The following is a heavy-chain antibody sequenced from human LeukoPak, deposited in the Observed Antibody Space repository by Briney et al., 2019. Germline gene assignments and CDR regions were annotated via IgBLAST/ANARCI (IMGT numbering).Heavy chain of an antibody. V-gene: IGHV3-30*04. CDR3: ARVNRVTAIQELDY. CDR1: GFTFSSYA. J-gene: IGHJ4*02. CDR2: ISYDGSNK. D-gene: IGHD2-21*02. Sequence: PGGSLRLSCAASGFTFSSYAMHWVRQAPGKGLEWVAVISYDGSNKYYADSVKGRFTISRDNAKSSLFLQMNSLRAEDTAVYYCARVNRVTAIQELDYWGQGTLVTVSS.